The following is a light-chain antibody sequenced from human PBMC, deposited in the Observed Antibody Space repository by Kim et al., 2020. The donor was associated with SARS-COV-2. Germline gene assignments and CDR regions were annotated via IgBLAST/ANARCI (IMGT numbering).Light chain of an antibody. CDR1: SYNIGSNT. Sequence: GQRITVSCSGSSYNIGSNTANWYQQLPGTAPKLLIYSNSQRPSGVPDRFSGSKSGTSASLAISGLQSEDEADYYCAAWDDSLNGPVFGGGTKVTVL. V-gene: IGLV1-44*01. J-gene: IGLJ3*02. CDR2: SNS. CDR3: AAWDDSLNGPV.